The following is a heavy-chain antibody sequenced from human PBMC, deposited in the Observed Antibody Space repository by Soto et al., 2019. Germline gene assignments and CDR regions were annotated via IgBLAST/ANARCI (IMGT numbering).Heavy chain of an antibody. Sequence: ASVKVSCKASGYTFSNYGIHWVRQAPGQGLEWMGLINAGNGNTKYSQKFQGRVTLTRDTSAGTVYMQLSSLTSEDTAVYYCARDDSGFSGSHYIDYFNYWGQGALVTVSS. V-gene: IGHV1-3*01. CDR3: ARDDSGFSGSHYIDYFNY. D-gene: IGHD1-26*01. J-gene: IGHJ4*02. CDR2: INAGNGNT. CDR1: GYTFSNYG.